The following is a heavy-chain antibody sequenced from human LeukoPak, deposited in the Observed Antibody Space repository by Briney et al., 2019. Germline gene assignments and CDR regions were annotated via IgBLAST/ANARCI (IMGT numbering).Heavy chain of an antibody. CDR1: GGSISSGDHY. Sequence: PSETLSLTCTVSGGSISSGDHYWSWVRQHPGQGLEWIGYIHHGGSTFYNPSLKSRVTISVDTSKSQFSLKLSSVTAANTAVYYCARRWNYYGQYYFDYWGQGTLATVSS. V-gene: IGHV4-30-4*08. CDR2: IHHGGST. CDR3: ARRWNYYGQYYFDY. J-gene: IGHJ4*02. D-gene: IGHD1-7*01.